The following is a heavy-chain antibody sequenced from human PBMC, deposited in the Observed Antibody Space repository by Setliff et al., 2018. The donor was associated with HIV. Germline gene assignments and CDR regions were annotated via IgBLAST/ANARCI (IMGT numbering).Heavy chain of an antibody. CDR3: ARGRLHYYDTSVYLDAFDI. Sequence: SETLSLTCAVSGGSISDTNWSWVRQLPGKGLEWIGYIYYRVTTYYNPSLKSRVTISVGTSKNKFSLNLGSVTAADTAIYYCARGRLHYYDTSVYLDAFDIWGQGTMVTVSS. V-gene: IGHV4-31*11. D-gene: IGHD3-22*01. J-gene: IGHJ3*02. CDR2: IYYRVTT. CDR1: GGSISDTN.